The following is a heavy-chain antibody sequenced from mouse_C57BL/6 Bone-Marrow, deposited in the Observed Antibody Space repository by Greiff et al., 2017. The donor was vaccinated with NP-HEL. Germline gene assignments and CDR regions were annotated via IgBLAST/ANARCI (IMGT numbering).Heavy chain of an antibody. V-gene: IGHV1-15*01. Sequence: QVQLKQSGAELVRPGASVTLSCKASGYTFTDYEMHWVKQTPVHGLEWIGAIDPETGGTAYNQKFKGKAILTADKSSSTAYMELRSLTSEDSAVYYCTLYYGPWFAYWGQGTLVTVSA. CDR3: TLYYGPWFAY. CDR2: IDPETGGT. CDR1: GYTFTDYE. D-gene: IGHD1-1*01. J-gene: IGHJ3*01.